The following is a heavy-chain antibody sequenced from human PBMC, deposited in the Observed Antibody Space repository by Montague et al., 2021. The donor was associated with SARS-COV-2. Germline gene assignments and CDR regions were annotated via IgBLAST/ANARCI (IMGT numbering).Heavy chain of an antibody. Sequence: TLSLTCTVSGGSISSGGYYWSWIRQHPGKGLEWIGYIYYSGSTYYNPSLKSRVTISVDTSKNQFPLKLSSVTAADTAVYYCARDTRIVGATTRLDYWGQGTLVTVSS. D-gene: IGHD1-26*01. CDR3: ARDTRIVGATTRLDY. J-gene: IGHJ4*02. CDR1: GGSISSGGYY. V-gene: IGHV4-31*03. CDR2: IYYSGST.